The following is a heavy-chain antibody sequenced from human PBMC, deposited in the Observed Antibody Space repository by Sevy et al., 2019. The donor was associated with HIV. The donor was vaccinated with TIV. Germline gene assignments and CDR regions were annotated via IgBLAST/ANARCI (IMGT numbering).Heavy chain of an antibody. Sequence: GGSLRLSCAASGFTFSGYSMNWVRQAPGKGLEWVSSIRSSSSYIYYADSVKGRFTISRDNAKNSLYLQMNSLRAEDTAVYYCARDRGIAVATDAFDIWGQGTMVTVSS. CDR2: IRSSSSYI. V-gene: IGHV3-21*01. CDR3: ARDRGIAVATDAFDI. D-gene: IGHD6-19*01. CDR1: GFTFSGYS. J-gene: IGHJ3*02.